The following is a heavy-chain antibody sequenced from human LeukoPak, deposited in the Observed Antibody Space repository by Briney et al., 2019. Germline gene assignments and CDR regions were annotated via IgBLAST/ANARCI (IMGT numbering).Heavy chain of an antibody. CDR2: ISGSGGSA. V-gene: IGHV3-23*01. CDR1: GFTFGNYA. J-gene: IGHJ4*02. Sequence: GGSLRLSCAASGFTFGNYAMSWVRQAPGKGLEWVSAISGSGGSAYYADSVKGRFTISRDNSKNTLYLQMISLGAEDTAVYFCAKAYGSGSRYYFDYWGQGTLVTVSS. D-gene: IGHD3-10*01. CDR3: AKAYGSGSRYYFDY.